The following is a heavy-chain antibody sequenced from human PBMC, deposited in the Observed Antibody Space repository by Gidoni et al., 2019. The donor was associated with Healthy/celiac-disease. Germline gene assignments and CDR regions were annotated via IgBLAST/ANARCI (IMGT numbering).Heavy chain of an antibody. CDR3: AREGDYYDSRGAHIY. CDR1: GGSISSGSYY. J-gene: IGHJ4*02. D-gene: IGHD3-22*01. V-gene: IGHV4-61*02. CDR2: IYTSGST. Sequence: QVQLQESGPGLVKPSQTLSLTCTVSGGSISSGSYYWSWIRQPAGKGLEWIGRIYTSGSTYYNPSLKSRVTISVDTSKNQFSLKLSSVTAADTAVYYCAREGDYYDSRGAHIYWGQGTLVTVSS.